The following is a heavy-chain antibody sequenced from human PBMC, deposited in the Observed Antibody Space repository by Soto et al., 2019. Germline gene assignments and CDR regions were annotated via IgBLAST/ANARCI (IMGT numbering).Heavy chain of an antibody. CDR3: AKVAVAHSPNYGMDV. Sequence: EVQLLESGGGLVQPGGSLRLSCSASGFTFSNYAMTWVRQAPGKGLEWVSTTTGSGGDTYYADSVRGRFTISRDNSKNTLYLEMNSLRAVDTAIYYCAKVAVAHSPNYGMDVWGQGTTVTVSS. CDR2: TTGSGGDT. J-gene: IGHJ6*02. CDR1: GFTFSNYA. D-gene: IGHD6-19*01. V-gene: IGHV3-23*01.